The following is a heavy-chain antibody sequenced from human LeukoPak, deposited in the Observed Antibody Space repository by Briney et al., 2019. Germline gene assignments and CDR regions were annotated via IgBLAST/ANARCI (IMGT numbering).Heavy chain of an antibody. CDR3: ARWGLRPHFDY. CDR1: GGSFSGYY. V-gene: IGHV4-34*01. J-gene: IGHJ4*02. CDR2: INHSGST. D-gene: IGHD4-17*01. Sequence: SETLSLTCAVYGGSFSGYYWSWIRQPPGKGLEWIGKINHSGSTNYNPSLKSRVTISVDTSKNQFSLKLSSVTAADTAVYYCARWGLRPHFDYWGQGTLVTVSS.